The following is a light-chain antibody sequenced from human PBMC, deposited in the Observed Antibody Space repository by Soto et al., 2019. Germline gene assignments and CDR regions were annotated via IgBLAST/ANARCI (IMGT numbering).Light chain of an antibody. CDR3: QQYNSSPWT. Sequence: DIQMTQSPSTMSASVGDRVTITCRASQSISSWLAWYQQKTGKAHKLLIYKSSSLESGVPSRFSGSGSGTEFTLTISILQPDDFATYYCQQYNSSPWTFGQGTKLEIK. CDR1: QSISSW. CDR2: KSS. V-gene: IGKV1-5*03. J-gene: IGKJ1*01.